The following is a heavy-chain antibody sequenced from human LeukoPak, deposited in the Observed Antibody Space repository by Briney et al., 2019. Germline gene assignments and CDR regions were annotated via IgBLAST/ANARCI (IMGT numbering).Heavy chain of an antibody. CDR1: GYTFSSYS. CDR3: VRLRRNSDTSGFYYYYDF. V-gene: IGHV3-21*01. CDR2: ISVRSNYI. J-gene: IGHJ4*02. Sequence: GGSLRLSCAAPGYTFSSYSINWVRQAPGKGLEWVSPISVRSNYIYYADSVRGRFRISRDDARDSLYLQMNSLRAEDTAVYYCVRLRRNSDTSGFYYYYDFWGQGTLVTVSS. D-gene: IGHD3-22*01.